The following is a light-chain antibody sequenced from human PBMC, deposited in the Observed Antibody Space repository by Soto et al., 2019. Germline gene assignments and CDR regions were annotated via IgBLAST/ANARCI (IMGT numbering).Light chain of an antibody. CDR3: QQFDNLPFT. Sequence: DIQMTQSPSSLSASVGDRVTISCQASQDIRNSLNWYQQKPGKAPQLLIYAAANLETGVPSRFSGGESGTNYTLTINSLQPEDFATYCCQQFDNLPFTFGPGTKVEIK. CDR2: AAA. V-gene: IGKV1-33*01. J-gene: IGKJ3*01. CDR1: QDIRNS.